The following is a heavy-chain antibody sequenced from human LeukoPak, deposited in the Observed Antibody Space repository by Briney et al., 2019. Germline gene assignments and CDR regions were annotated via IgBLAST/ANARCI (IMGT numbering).Heavy chain of an antibody. CDR1: GFTFSSYA. CDR3: AKPLMKLDYFDY. Sequence: GGXLRLSCAASGFTFSSYAMSWVRQAPGKGLEWVSAISGSGGSTYYADSVKGRFTISRDNSKNTLYLQMNSLRAEDTAVYYCAKPLMKLDYFDYWGQGTLVTVSS. J-gene: IGHJ4*02. V-gene: IGHV3-23*01. D-gene: IGHD3-16*01. CDR2: ISGSGGST.